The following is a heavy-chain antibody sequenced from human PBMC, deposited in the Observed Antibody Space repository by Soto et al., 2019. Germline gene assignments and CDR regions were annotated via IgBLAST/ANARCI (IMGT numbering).Heavy chain of an antibody. CDR2: IYPGDSDT. CDR3: AMGKYYDFWSGYYSPLDY. D-gene: IGHD3-3*01. CDR1: GYSFTSYW. J-gene: IGHJ4*02. V-gene: IGHV5-51*01. Sequence: PGESLKISCKGSGYSFTSYWIGWVRQMPGKGLEWMGIIYPGDSDTRYSPSFQGQVTISADKSISTAYLQWSSLKASDTAMYYCAMGKYYDFWSGYYSPLDYWGQGTLVTVSS.